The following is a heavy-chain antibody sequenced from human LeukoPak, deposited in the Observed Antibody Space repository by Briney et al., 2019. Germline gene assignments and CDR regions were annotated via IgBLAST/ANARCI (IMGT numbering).Heavy chain of an antibody. V-gene: IGHV1-2*02. CDR3: AKEVHYYYNSDDFPLGY. D-gene: IGHD3-22*01. Sequence: ASVKVSCKASGYTFTGYYMRWVRQAPGQGLEWMGWINPNSGGTNYAQKFQGRVTITRDTSISTAYMELSRLKSDDTAVYYCAKEVHYYYNSDDFPLGYWGQGTLITVSS. CDR2: INPNSGGT. CDR1: GYTFTGYY. J-gene: IGHJ4*02.